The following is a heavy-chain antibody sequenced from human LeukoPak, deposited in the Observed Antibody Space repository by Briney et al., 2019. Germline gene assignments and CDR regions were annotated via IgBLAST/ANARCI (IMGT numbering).Heavy chain of an antibody. CDR1: GFTFSSYS. CDR3: ARDAEGYCSSTSCLEDV. J-gene: IGHJ6*04. CDR2: ISSSSYI. V-gene: IGHV3-21*01. Sequence: GGSLRLSCAASGFTFSSYSMNWVRQAPGKGLEWVSSISSSSYIYYADSVKGRFTISRDNAKNSLYLQMNSLRAEDTAVYYCARDAEGYCSSTSCLEDVWGKGTTVTVSS. D-gene: IGHD2-2*01.